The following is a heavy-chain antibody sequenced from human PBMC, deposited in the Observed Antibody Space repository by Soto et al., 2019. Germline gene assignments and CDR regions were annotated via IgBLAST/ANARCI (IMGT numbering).Heavy chain of an antibody. CDR1: GFTFNNCA. V-gene: IGHV3-64D*06. D-gene: IGHD4-4*01. CDR2: ISGDGDTI. CDR3: VKGGRTTVTEFDF. J-gene: IGHJ4*02. Sequence: QPGGSLRLSCSASGFTFNNCAMHWVRQIPGKGLEYVSAISGDGDTIYYADSVKGRFTISRDNSKNTLYLLVTSLRAEDTAIYYCVKGGRTTVTEFDFWGQGTLVTVSS.